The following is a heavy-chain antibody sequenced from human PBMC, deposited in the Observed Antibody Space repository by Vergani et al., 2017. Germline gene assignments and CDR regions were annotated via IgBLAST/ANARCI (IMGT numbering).Heavy chain of an antibody. Sequence: QLQLQESGPGLVKPSETLSLTCTVSGGSISSSSYYWGWIRQPPGKGLEWIGSIYYSGSTNYNPSLKSRVTISVDTSKNQFSLKLSSVTAADTAVYYCARDSDYYDSSGWFDPWGQGTLVTVSS. D-gene: IGHD3-22*01. V-gene: IGHV4-39*07. J-gene: IGHJ5*02. CDR1: GGSISSSSYY. CDR3: ARDSDYYDSSGWFDP. CDR2: IYYSGST.